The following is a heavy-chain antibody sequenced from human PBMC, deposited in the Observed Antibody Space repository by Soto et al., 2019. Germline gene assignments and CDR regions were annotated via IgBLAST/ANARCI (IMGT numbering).Heavy chain of an antibody. Sequence: QVRLVQSGPEVRKPGASVKISCEASGYSFTGHYLHWVRQAPGHGLEWMGWINPNSGGTNYAQKSQDWISITRDKALSTGYMDLSSLRSDDTAMYYCAKSDCAEENDAFDIWGQGTMMSVS. CDR2: INPNSGGT. J-gene: IGHJ3*02. CDR1: GYSFTGHY. V-gene: IGHV1-2*04. CDR3: AKSDCAEENDAFDI. D-gene: IGHD2-21*01.